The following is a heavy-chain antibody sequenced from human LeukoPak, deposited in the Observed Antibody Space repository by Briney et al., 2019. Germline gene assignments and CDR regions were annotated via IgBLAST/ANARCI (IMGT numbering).Heavy chain of an antibody. CDR2: ISAYNGNT. Sequence: GASVKVSCKASGYTFTSYGISWVRQAPGQGLEWMGWISAYNGNTNYAQKLQGRVTMTTDTSTSTAYVELRSLRSDDTAVYYCARDGYCSSTSCYVYYYYGMDVWGQGTTVTVSS. CDR3: ARDGYCSSTSCYVYYYYGMDV. J-gene: IGHJ6*02. CDR1: GYTFTSYG. D-gene: IGHD2-2*01. V-gene: IGHV1-18*01.